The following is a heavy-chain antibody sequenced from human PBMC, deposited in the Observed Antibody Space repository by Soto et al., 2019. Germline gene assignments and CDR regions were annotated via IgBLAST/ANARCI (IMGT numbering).Heavy chain of an antibody. CDR3: ARDLVAGDH. Sequence: QVQLVQSGAEVKKPGASVKVSCRTSGYTFTHYYIHWVRQAPGQGLEWLAIINPASGSTNYAQDFLGRVTLNMDTSTSTVYIELSGLRAEDTTIFYCARDLVAGDHWGQGTLVTVSS. V-gene: IGHV1-46*01. CDR2: INPASGST. CDR1: GYTFTHYY. D-gene: IGHD2-2*01. J-gene: IGHJ4*02.